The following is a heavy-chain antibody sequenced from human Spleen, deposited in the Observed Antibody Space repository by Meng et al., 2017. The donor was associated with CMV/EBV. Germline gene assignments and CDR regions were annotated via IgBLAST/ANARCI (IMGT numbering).Heavy chain of an antibody. CDR2: IYHSGST. D-gene: IGHD3-10*01. J-gene: IGHJ4*02. Sequence: ISSSNWWSWVRQPPGKGLEWIGEIYHSGSTNYNPSLKSRVTISVDKSKNQFSLKLSSVTAADTAVYYCARSCITMVRGVISEMYYFDYWGQGTLVTVSS. CDR1: ISSSNW. V-gene: IGHV4-4*02. CDR3: ARSCITMVRGVISEMYYFDY.